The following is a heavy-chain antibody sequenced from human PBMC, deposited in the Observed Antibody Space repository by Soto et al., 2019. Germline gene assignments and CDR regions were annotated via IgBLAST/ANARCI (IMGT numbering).Heavy chain of an antibody. Sequence: ASVEVSCRASGYTFTSYGISWVRQAPGQGLEWMGWISAYNGNTNYAQKLQGRVTMTTDTSTSTAYMELRSLRSGDTAVYYCARDSRSELRQFDYWGQGTLVTVSS. CDR2: ISAYNGNT. J-gene: IGHJ4*02. CDR3: ARDSRSELRQFDY. D-gene: IGHD1-26*01. CDR1: GYTFTSYG. V-gene: IGHV1-18*04.